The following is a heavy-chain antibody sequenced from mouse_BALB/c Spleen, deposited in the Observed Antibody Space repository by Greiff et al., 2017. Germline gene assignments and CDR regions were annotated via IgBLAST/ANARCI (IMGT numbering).Heavy chain of an antibody. CDR3: ASPAFDY. CDR1: GFTFSSFG. J-gene: IGHJ2*01. V-gene: IGHV5-17*02. CDR2: ISSGSSTI. Sequence: EVKLVESGGGLVQPGGSRKLSCAASGFTFSSFGMHWVRQAPEKGLEWVAYISSGSSTIYYADTVKGRFTISRDNPKNTLFLQMTSLRSEDTAMYYCASPAFDYWGQGTTLTVSS.